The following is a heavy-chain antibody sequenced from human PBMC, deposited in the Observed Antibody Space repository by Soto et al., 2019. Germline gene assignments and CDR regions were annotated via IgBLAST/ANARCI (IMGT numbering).Heavy chain of an antibody. D-gene: IGHD3-10*01. CDR1: GYTFTSYG. J-gene: IGHJ6*02. CDR2: ISANNGNT. V-gene: IGHV1-18*01. Sequence: QVQLVQSGAEVKKPRASVKVSCKASGYTFTSYGISWARQAPGQGLEWMGWISANNGNTNYAQKIQGRVTMTTDTATSTAYMELRSLRSDDTDVYYFRIFGLRDGMDVWGQGTTVTVSS. CDR3: RIFGLRDGMDV.